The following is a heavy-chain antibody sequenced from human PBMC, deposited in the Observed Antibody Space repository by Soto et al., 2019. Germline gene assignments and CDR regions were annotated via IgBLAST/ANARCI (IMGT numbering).Heavy chain of an antibody. CDR3: ARLTLAQDSSGPPGY. J-gene: IGHJ4*02. CDR2: IDPTDSYT. V-gene: IGHV5-10-1*01. D-gene: IGHD3-22*01. Sequence: PGESLKISCQASGYSFTTYWISWVRQMPGKGLECMGRIDPTDSYTDYGPSFEGHVTMSVDRSINTAYLEWSSLKASDSAMYYCARLTLAQDSSGPPGYWGQGTLVTVSS. CDR1: GYSFTTYW.